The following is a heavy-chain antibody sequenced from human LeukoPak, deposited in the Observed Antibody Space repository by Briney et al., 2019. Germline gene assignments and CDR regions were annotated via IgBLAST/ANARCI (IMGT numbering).Heavy chain of an antibody. CDR1: GGSISSYY. V-gene: IGHV4-34*01. CDR2: INHSGST. Sequence: PSETLSLTCTVSGGSISSYYWSWLRQPPGKGLEWIGEINHSGSTNYNPSLKSRVTISVDTSKNQFSLKLSSVTAADTAVYYCARDFSSSSTVYYYYYMDVWGKGTTVTVSS. CDR3: ARDFSSSSTVYYYYYMDV. J-gene: IGHJ6*03. D-gene: IGHD6-6*01.